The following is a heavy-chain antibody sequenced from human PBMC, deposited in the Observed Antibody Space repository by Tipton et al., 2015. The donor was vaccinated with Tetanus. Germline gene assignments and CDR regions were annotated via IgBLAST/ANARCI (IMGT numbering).Heavy chain of an antibody. CDR1: GFTFSAYY. D-gene: IGHD2-2*01. CDR3: ARDRSGSPAASYYYYGMDV. V-gene: IGHV3-11*01. CDR2: ISSSGSTI. Sequence: CAASGFTFSAYYMSWIRQAPGKGLEWVSYISSSGSTIYYADSVKSRFTISRDNAKNSLYLQMSSLRAEDTAVYYCARDRSGSPAASYYYYGMDVWGQGTTVTVSS. J-gene: IGHJ6*02.